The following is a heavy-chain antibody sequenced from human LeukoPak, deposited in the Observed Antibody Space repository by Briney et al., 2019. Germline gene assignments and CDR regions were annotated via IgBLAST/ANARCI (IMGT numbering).Heavy chain of an antibody. CDR1: GFTFSSYA. D-gene: IGHD3-16*01. J-gene: IGHJ4*02. CDR2: ISYDGSNK. V-gene: IGHV3-30-3*01. Sequence: GGSLRLSCAASGFTFSSYAMHWVRQAPGKGLEWVAVISYDGSNKYYADSVKGRFTISRDNSKNTPYLQMNSLRAEDTAVYYCARDLQRGSIDYWGQGTLVTVSS. CDR3: ARDLQRGSIDY.